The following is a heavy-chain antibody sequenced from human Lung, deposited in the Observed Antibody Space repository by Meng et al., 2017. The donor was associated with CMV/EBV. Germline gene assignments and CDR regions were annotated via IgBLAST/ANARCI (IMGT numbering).Heavy chain of an antibody. D-gene: IGHD3-22*01. CDR3: AKTEYYDSSGYDK. CDR1: GFTFSNYA. J-gene: IGHJ4*02. CDR2: ISGSGSRL. Sequence: GEXXTISCAASGFTFSNYAMSWVRQAPGKGLEWVSDISGSGSRLYYADSVTGRFTIPRDNSKNTLYLQMNSLRAEDTAVYYCAKTEYYDSSGYDKWGQGTLVTVSS. V-gene: IGHV3-23*01.